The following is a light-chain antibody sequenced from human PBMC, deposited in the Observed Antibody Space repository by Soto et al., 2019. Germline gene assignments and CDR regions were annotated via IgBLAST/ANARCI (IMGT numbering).Light chain of an antibody. Sequence: QSALTQPPSASGSPGQSVTISCTGTSSDVGAYNYVSWYQQHAGKAPKLGSYEVTKRPSGVPGRFSGSKSANTASPTDSGPQAEEEADYYCSSFASSNTWVFGGGTKLTVL. CDR1: SSDVGAYNY. CDR3: SSFASSNTWV. CDR2: EVT. J-gene: IGLJ3*02. V-gene: IGLV2-8*01.